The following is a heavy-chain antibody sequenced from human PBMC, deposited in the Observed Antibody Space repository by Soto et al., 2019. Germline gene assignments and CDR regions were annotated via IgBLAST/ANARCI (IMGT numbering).Heavy chain of an antibody. CDR1: GYTFTSYA. Sequence: QVQLVQSGSELKKPGASVKVSCKASGYTFTSYAMNWVRQAPGQGLEWMGWINTNTGNPTYAQGFTGRFVFSLDTSVSTAYLQICSLKAEDTAVYYCARDWYYDFWSGYPLYYYYGMDVWGQGTTVTVSS. J-gene: IGHJ6*02. D-gene: IGHD3-3*01. CDR2: INTNTGNP. CDR3: ARDWYYDFWSGYPLYYYYGMDV. V-gene: IGHV7-4-1*01.